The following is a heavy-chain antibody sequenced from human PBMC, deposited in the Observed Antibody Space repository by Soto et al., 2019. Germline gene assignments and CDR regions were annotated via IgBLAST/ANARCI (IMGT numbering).Heavy chain of an antibody. V-gene: IGHV1-2*04. Sequence: ASVKVSCKASVYTFTGYYMHWVRQAPGQGLEWMGWINPNSGGTNYAQKFQGWVTMTRDTSISTAYMELSRLRSDDTAVYYCARDRYENMSTDYYYGMDVWGQGTTVTVSS. CDR3: ARDRYENMSTDYYYGMDV. D-gene: IGHD3-10*02. CDR2: INPNSGGT. J-gene: IGHJ6*02. CDR1: VYTFTGYY.